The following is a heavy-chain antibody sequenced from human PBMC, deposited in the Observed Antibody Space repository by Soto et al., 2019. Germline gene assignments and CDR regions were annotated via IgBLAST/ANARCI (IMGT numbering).Heavy chain of an antibody. CDR3: ARDGSGYRSRASPMDV. D-gene: IGHD3-22*01. J-gene: IGHJ6*02. V-gene: IGHV1-69*01. Sequence: QVQLVQSGAEVKKPGSSVKVSCKASGDTFSSYAISWVRQAPGQGREWMGGIIPIFGTANYAQKFQGRVTITADESTSTAYMELSSLRSEDTAVYYCARDGSGYRSRASPMDVWGQGTKVTVSS. CDR2: IIPIFGTA. CDR1: GDTFSSYA.